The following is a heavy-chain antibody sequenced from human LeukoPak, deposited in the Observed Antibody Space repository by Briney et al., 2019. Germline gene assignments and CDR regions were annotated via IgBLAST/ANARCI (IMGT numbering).Heavy chain of an antibody. CDR3: ARHRSDSSSSPIDY. D-gene: IGHD6-6*01. Sequence: ASVKVSCKAPGYTFTGYYMHWVRQAPGQGLEWMGWMNPNSGGTNYAQKFQGRVTMTRDTSISTAYMELSRLRSDDTAVYYCARHRSDSSSSPIDYWGQGTLFTVSS. CDR2: MNPNSGGT. V-gene: IGHV1-2*02. CDR1: GYTFTGYY. J-gene: IGHJ4*02.